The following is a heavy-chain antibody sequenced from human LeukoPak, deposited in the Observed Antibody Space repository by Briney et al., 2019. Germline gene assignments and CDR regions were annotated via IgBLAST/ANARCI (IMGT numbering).Heavy chain of an antibody. D-gene: IGHD5-18*01. J-gene: IGHJ4*02. CDR2: IWFDGSND. V-gene: IGHV3-33*06. Sequence: PGRSLRLSCAASGFIFSNFGIHWLRQAPGKGLEWVAVIWFDGSNDYFADSVKGRFTIARDNSKNTLSLQVSSLRTEDTAVYYCAKDRYSYAFEYSDSWGQGTLVTVSS. CDR3: AKDRYSYAFEYSDS. CDR1: GFIFSNFG.